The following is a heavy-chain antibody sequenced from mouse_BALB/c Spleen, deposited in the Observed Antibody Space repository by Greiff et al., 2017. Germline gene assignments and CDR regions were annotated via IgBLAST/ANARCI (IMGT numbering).Heavy chain of an antibody. V-gene: IGHV5-6*01. CDR1: GFTFSSYG. D-gene: IGHD4-1*01. J-gene: IGHJ4*01. Sequence: EVKVVESGGDLVKPGGSLKLSCAASGFTFSSYGMSWVRQTPDKRLEWVATISSGGSYTYYPDSVKGRFTISRDNAKNTLYLQMSSLKSEDTAMYYCARHRVSLGSAMDYWGQGTSVTVSS. CDR3: ARHRVSLGSAMDY. CDR2: ISSGGSYT.